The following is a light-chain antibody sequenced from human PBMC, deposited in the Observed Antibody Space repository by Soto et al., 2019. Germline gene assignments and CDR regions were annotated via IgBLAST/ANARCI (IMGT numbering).Light chain of an antibody. Sequence: EIVMTQSPATLSVSPGERATLSCRASQSVSSNLAWYQQKPGQTPKLLIYVASTRATGIPARFSGSGSGTEFTRTICRLHYEDCSVYYCQQHNVSPLTFGGGTKVDFK. V-gene: IGKV3-15*01. J-gene: IGKJ4*01. CDR2: VAS. CDR1: QSVSSN. CDR3: QQHNVSPLT.